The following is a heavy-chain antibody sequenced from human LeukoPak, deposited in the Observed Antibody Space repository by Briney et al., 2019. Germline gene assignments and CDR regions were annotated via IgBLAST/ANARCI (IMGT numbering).Heavy chain of an antibody. CDR1: GGSIGSSSYY. V-gene: IGHV4-39*07. CDR2: IYYSGST. D-gene: IGHD6-19*01. CDR3: ARAEAVAGQFDY. Sequence: PSETLPLTCTVSGGSIGSSSYYWGWIRQPPGKGLEWIGSIYYSGSTYYNPSLKSRVTISVDKSKNQFSLKLSSVTAADTAVYYCARAEAVAGQFDYWGQGTLVTVSS. J-gene: IGHJ4*02.